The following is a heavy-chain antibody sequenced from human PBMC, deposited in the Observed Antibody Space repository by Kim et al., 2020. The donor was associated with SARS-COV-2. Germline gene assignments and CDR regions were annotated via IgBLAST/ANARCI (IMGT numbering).Heavy chain of an antibody. D-gene: IGHD6-13*01. V-gene: IGHV3-30-3*01. Sequence: GGSLRLSCAASGFTFSSYAMHWVRQAPGKGLDWVALISYDGSNKYYADSVKGRFTISRDNSKNTLYLQMNSLRAEDTAVYYCARGRGIAAGGDFWVQGT. CDR3: ARGRGIAAGGDF. CDR2: ISYDGSNK. J-gene: IGHJ4*02. CDR1: GFTFSSYA.